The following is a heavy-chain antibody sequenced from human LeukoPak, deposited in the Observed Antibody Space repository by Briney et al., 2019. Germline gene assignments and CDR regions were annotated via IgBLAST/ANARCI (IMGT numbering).Heavy chain of an antibody. V-gene: IGHV4-34*01. D-gene: IGHD3-9*01. CDR1: GGSFSGYY. Sequence: SETLSLTCAVYGGSFSGYYWSWIRQPPGKGLEWIGEINHSGSTNYNPSLKSRVTISVDTSKNQFSLKLSSVTAADTAVYYCARDHIPRGYFDWDNWFDPWGQGTLVTVSS. CDR2: INHSGST. J-gene: IGHJ5*02. CDR3: ARDHIPRGYFDWDNWFDP.